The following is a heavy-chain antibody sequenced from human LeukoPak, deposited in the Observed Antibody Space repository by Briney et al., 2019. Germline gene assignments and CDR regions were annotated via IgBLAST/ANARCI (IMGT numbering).Heavy chain of an antibody. V-gene: IGHV1-2*02. D-gene: IGHD6-19*01. CDR2: INPKSGGT. CDR3: ARGGRYSSGWYLDFDY. CDR1: GYTFIVFY. J-gene: IGHJ4*02. Sequence: ASVKVSCKASGYTFIVFYIHWVRQAPGQGLEWMGWINPKSGGTNYAQKFQGRVTMTRDTSITTAYMELSRLRSDDTAVYYCARGGRYSSGWYLDFDYWGQGTLVTVSS.